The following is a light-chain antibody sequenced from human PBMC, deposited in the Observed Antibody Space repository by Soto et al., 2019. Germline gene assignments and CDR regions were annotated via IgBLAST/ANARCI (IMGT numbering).Light chain of an antibody. CDR1: QSVSSSY. J-gene: IGKJ1*01. CDR2: DAY. CDR3: LQYGRSPRT. Sequence: EIVLTQSAGTLSVAAGERAALSCRASQSVSSSYLAWYQQKPGLPPRLLIYDAYRRATGIPDRFRGTGSGTDFTLIITRLEPEDFAVYSCLQYGRSPRTFGQGTKVDIK. V-gene: IGKV3-20*01.